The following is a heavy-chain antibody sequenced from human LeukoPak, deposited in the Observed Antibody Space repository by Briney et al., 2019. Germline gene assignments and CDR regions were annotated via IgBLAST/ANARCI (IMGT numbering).Heavy chain of an antibody. CDR3: AKAVGRISWSFDY. CDR2: ISYDGSDK. Sequence: RTGRSLRLSCEASGFTFNTYAMHWVRQPPGKGLEWVALISYDGSDKIYTDSVKGRFTISRDNSESTLYLQMDSLRGDDAAVYYCAKAVGRISWSFDYWGQGALVTVSS. V-gene: IGHV3-30*18. D-gene: IGHD6-13*01. J-gene: IGHJ4*02. CDR1: GFTFNTYA.